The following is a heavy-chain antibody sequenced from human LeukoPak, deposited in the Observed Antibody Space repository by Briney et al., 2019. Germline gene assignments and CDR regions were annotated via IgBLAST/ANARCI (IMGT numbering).Heavy chain of an antibody. CDR3: ARDRGSYCGGDCHFDY. CDR2: ISAYNGNT. CDR1: GYTFTSYG. J-gene: IGHJ4*02. V-gene: IGHV1-18*01. D-gene: IGHD2-21*02. Sequence: EASVKVSCKASGYTFTSYGISWVRQAPGQGLEWMVWISAYNGNTNYAQKLQGRVTMTTDTSTSTAYMELRSLRSDDTAVYYCARDRGSYCGGDCHFDYWGQGTLVTVSS.